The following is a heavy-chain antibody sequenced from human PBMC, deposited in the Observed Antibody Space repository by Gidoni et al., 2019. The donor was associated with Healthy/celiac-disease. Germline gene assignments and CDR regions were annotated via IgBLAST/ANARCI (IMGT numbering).Heavy chain of an antibody. CDR2: INHSGST. Sequence: QVQLQQWGAGLLKPSATLSLTCAVYGGSFSGYYWSWIRQPPGKGLEWIGEINHSGSTNYNPSLKSRVTISVDTSKNQFSLKLSSVTAADTAVYYCARAPGRYCSGGSCYRFDYWGQGTLVTVSS. CDR3: ARAPGRYCSGGSCYRFDY. V-gene: IGHV4-34*01. CDR1: GGSFSGYY. D-gene: IGHD2-15*01. J-gene: IGHJ4*02.